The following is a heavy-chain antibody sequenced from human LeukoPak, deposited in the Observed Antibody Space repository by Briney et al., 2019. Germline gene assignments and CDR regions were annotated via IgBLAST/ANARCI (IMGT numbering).Heavy chain of an antibody. CDR2: ISGSGGST. J-gene: IGHJ6*02. Sequence: GGSLRLSCAASGFTSSSYALNWVRQAPGKGLEWVSAISGSGGSTYYADSVKGRFTISRDNSKNTLYLQMNSLRAEDTAVYYCAKVAAAGSSLPYYYYGMDVWGQGTTVTVSS. D-gene: IGHD6-13*01. CDR1: GFTSSSYA. CDR3: AKVAAAGSSLPYYYYGMDV. V-gene: IGHV3-23*01.